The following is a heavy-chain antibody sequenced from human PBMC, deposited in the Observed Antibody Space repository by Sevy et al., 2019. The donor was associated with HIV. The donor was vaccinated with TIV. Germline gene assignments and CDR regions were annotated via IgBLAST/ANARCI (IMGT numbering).Heavy chain of an antibody. Sequence: GGSLRVSCAASGFTFSSDWMHWVRQAPGKGLVWVSRINSDGSSTSYADSVKGRFTISRDNAKNTLYLQMNSLRAEDTAVYYCARDSSGWYSVFGYFDLWGRGTLVTVSS. CDR2: INSDGSST. D-gene: IGHD6-19*01. V-gene: IGHV3-74*01. CDR1: GFTFSSDW. J-gene: IGHJ2*01. CDR3: ARDSSGWYSVFGYFDL.